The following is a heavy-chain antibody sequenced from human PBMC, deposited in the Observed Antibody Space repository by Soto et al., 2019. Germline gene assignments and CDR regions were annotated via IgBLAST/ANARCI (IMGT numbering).Heavy chain of an antibody. V-gene: IGHV5-51*01. CDR3: ARIIGYCRNNDCSWTFDV. D-gene: IGHD2-15*01. Sequence: GESLKISCKTSGYSFISYWVAWVRQLPGKGLEWMGTFYPGDSTSTYSPSFQGQVTISVDTSITTAYLQLNSLKASDTAMYYCARIIGYCRNNDCSWTFDVWGQGTMVTVSS. CDR2: FYPGDSTS. CDR1: GYSFISYW. J-gene: IGHJ3*01.